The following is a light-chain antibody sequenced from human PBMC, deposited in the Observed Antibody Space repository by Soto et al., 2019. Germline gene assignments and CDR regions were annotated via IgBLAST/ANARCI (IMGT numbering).Light chain of an antibody. CDR2: GNS. J-gene: IGLJ1*01. Sequence: QSVLTQPPSTSGAPGQRVTIYCSGSMSNIGRNTVNWYQQLPGTAPKLLIYGNSNRPSGVPDRFSGSKSGTSASLAITGLQAEDEADYYCQSYDSSLSGSSFGTGTKVTVL. CDR3: QSYDSSLSGSS. V-gene: IGLV1-40*01. CDR1: MSNIGRNT.